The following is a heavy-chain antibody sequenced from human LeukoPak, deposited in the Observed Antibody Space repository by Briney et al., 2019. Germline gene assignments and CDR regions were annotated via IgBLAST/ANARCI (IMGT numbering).Heavy chain of an antibody. J-gene: IGHJ4*02. V-gene: IGHV5-51*01. CDR2: IYPGDSDT. CDR3: ARRSRYCGGDCYYDY. Sequence: GESLRISCKGSGYSFTSYWIGWVRQMPGKGLEWMGIIYPGDSDTRYSPSFQGQVTISADKSISTAYLQWSSPKASDTAMYYCARRSRYCGGDCYYDYWGQGTLVTVSS. CDR1: GYSFTSYW. D-gene: IGHD2-21*02.